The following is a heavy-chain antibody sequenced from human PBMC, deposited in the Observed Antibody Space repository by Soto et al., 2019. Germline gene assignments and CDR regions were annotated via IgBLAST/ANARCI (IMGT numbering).Heavy chain of an antibody. D-gene: IGHD3-22*01. Sequence: GGSLRLSCAASGFTFSSYGMHWVRQAPGKGLEWVAVISYDGSNKYYADSVKGRFTISRDNSKNTLYLQMNSLRAEDTAVYYCAREPYHYYDRGGSDAFDIWGQGTMVPVSS. CDR1: GFTFSSYG. CDR3: AREPYHYYDRGGSDAFDI. J-gene: IGHJ3*02. V-gene: IGHV3-30*03. CDR2: ISYDGSNK.